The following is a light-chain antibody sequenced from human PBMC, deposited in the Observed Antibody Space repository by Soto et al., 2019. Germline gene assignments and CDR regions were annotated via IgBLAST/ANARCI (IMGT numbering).Light chain of an antibody. CDR3: QQYNSHWSWT. J-gene: IGKJ1*01. V-gene: IGKV1-5*03. CDR1: QRINNW. CDR2: QAS. Sequence: DIQMTQSPSTLAASAGDRVTITCRASQRINNWLAWYQQKPGKAPKLLIYQASNLQSGVPPRFSGGGFGTEFTLTISNLLPEDFAMYYCQQYNSHWSWTFGQGTKVEI.